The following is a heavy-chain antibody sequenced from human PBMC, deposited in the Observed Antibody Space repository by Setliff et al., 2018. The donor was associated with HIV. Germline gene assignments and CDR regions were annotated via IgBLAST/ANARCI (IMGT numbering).Heavy chain of an antibody. J-gene: IGHJ5*02. CDR2: MNPNSGNT. CDR1: GYTFSDHD. Sequence: ASVKVSCKASGYTFSDHDINWVRQATGQGLERMGWMNPNSGNTGYSQKFQGRVTMTRNTSTSTAYMELSSLTSEDTAVYYCARGYRSAWNSWFDAWGQGTRVTSPQ. V-gene: IGHV1-8*02. D-gene: IGHD6-19*01. CDR3: ARGYRSAWNSWFDA.